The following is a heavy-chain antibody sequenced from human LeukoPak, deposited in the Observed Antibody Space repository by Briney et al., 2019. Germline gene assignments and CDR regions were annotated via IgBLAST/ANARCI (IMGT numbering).Heavy chain of an antibody. CDR2: ISSSSSTI. J-gene: IGHJ4*02. D-gene: IGHD3-3*01. CDR3: ASDPVLRFLERSKSLYFDY. CDR1: GFTFSSYS. Sequence: PGGSLRLSCAASGFTFSSYSMNWVRQAPGKGLEWVSYISSSSSTIYYADSVKGRFTISRDNAKNSLYLQMNSLRDEDTAVYYCASDPVLRFLERSKSLYFDYWGQGTLVTVPS. V-gene: IGHV3-48*02.